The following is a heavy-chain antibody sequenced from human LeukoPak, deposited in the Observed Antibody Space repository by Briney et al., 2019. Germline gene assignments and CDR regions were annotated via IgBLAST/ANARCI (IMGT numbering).Heavy chain of an antibody. CDR2: IYYSGST. V-gene: IGHV4-61*01. CDR1: GGSISSSSYY. CDR3: ARVLAGYYDSSGSTDAFDI. Sequence: SETLSLTCTVSGGSISSSSYYWSWIRQPPGKGLEWIGYIYYSGSTNYNPSLKSRVTISVDTSKNQFSLKLSSVTAADTAVYYCARVLAGYYDSSGSTDAFDIWGQGTMVTVSS. J-gene: IGHJ3*02. D-gene: IGHD3-22*01.